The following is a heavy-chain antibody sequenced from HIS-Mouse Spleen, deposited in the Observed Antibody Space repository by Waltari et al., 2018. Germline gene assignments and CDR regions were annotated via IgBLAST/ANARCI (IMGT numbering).Heavy chain of an antibody. J-gene: IGHJ6*02. V-gene: IGHV4-34*01. CDR1: GGSFSGYY. CDR3: ARAPRDSDYYYYGMDV. Sequence: QVQLQQWGAGLLKPSETLSLTCAVYGGSFSGYYWSWIRQPPGKGLEWIGEINHSGSTNYNPSLKSRVTISVDTSKNQFSLKLSSVTAADTAVYYCARAPRDSDYYYYGMDVWGQGTTVTVSS. D-gene: IGHD1-26*01. CDR2: INHSGST.